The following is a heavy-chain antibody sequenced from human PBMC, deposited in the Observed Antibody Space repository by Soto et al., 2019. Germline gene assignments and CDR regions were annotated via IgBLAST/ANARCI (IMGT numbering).Heavy chain of an antibody. J-gene: IGHJ6*03. CDR3: ARARGYGDDYDYYYYYYMDV. Sequence: ASVKVSCKASGYTFTSYDINWVRQATGQGLEWMGWMNPNSGNTGYAQKFQGRVTMTRNTSISTAYMELSSLRSEDTAVYYCARARGYGDDYDYYYYYYMDVWGKGTTVTVSS. CDR2: MNPNSGNT. D-gene: IGHD4-17*01. V-gene: IGHV1-8*01. CDR1: GYTFTSYD.